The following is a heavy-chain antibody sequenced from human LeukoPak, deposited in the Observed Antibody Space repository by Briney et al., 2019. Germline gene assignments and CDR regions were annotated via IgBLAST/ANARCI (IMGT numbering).Heavy chain of an antibody. CDR3: ARRLNGMATIDRYFDY. D-gene: IGHD5-24*01. V-gene: IGHV4-39*01. CDR1: DGSIISASYY. Sequence: SETLSLTCTVSDGSIISASYYWAWIRQPPGKGLEWIGSIFYSGSTYYNPPLKSRVTISVDTSKNQFSLKLTSVTAADTAVYYCARRLNGMATIDRYFDYWGQGTLVTVSS. J-gene: IGHJ4*02. CDR2: IFYSGST.